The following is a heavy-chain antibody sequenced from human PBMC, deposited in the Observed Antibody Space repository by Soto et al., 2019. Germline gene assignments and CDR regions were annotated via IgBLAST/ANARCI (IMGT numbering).Heavy chain of an antibody. V-gene: IGHV4-39*01. D-gene: IGHD2-15*01. CDR2: MYYSGGA. CDR1: GVSIHNSHSF. J-gene: IGHJ1*01. Sequence: SETLSLTCAVSGVSIHNSHSFWGWIRQPPGKGLEFIGSMYYSGGANYNPSLKSRVTISLDTSKNQFSLTVNSLTAADTATYYSGRVVGGATRNTDFQSWGPGTLVAAST. CDR3: GRVVGGATRNTDFQS.